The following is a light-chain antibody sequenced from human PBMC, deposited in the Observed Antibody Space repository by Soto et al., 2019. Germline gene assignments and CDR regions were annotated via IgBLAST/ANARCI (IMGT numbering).Light chain of an antibody. CDR3: QQYRT. J-gene: IGKJ1*01. CDR2: GAS. Sequence: EIVLTQSPGTLSLSTGERATLSCRASQSVSSSYLAWYQQKPGQAPRLLIYGASSRATGIPDRFSGSGSGTDFTLTISRLEPEDFAVYYCQQYRTFGQGTKVDSK. CDR1: QSVSSSY. V-gene: IGKV3-20*01.